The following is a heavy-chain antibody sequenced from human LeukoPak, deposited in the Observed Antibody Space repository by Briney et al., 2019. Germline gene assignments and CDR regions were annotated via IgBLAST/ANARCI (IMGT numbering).Heavy chain of an antibody. CDR2: IQYSGST. CDR3: ARYYDSSGYWSTPHFDY. Sequence: SETLSLTCTVSGDSVSGISFYWSWIRQPPGKGLQYIGYIQYSGSTNYNPSLKSRVTISVDTSKNQFSLKLSSVTAADTAVYYCARYYDSSGYWSTPHFDYWAREPWSPSPQ. V-gene: IGHV4-61*01. J-gene: IGHJ4*02. CDR1: GDSVSGISFY. D-gene: IGHD3-22*01.